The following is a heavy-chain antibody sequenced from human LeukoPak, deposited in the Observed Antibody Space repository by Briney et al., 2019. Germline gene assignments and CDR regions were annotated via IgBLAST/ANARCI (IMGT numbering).Heavy chain of an antibody. J-gene: IGHJ4*02. CDR2: IYSGVST. CDR1: GFTVSSNY. Sequence: PGGSLRLSCAASGFTVSSNYMSWVRQAPGKGLEWVSVIYSGVSTYYADSVKGRFTISRDNSKNTLYLQMNSLRAEDTAVYYCAREPPYCSGGSCYSDYWGQGTLVTVSS. CDR3: AREPPYCSGGSCYSDY. D-gene: IGHD2-15*01. V-gene: IGHV3-66*01.